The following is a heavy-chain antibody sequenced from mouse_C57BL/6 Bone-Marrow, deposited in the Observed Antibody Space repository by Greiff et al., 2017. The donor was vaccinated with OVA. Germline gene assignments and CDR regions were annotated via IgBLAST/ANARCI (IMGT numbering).Heavy chain of an antibody. Sequence: QVQLQQSGPELVKPGASVKISCKASGYAFSSSWMNWVKQRPGKGLEWIGRIYPGDGDTNYNGKFKGKATLTADKSSSTAYLQLSSLTSEDSAVYFGARRGAGTDWYFDVWGTGTTVTVSS. J-gene: IGHJ1*03. CDR3: ARRGAGTDWYFDV. D-gene: IGHD4-1*01. CDR2: IYPGDGDT. CDR1: GYAFSSSW. V-gene: IGHV1-82*01.